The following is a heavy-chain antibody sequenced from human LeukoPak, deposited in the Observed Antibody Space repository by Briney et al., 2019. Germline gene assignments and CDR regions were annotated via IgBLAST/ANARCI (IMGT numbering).Heavy chain of an antibody. CDR2: ISSSGSTI. CDR1: GFTFSSYE. CDR3: AKGACIPIFGVISNPCNFNY. Sequence: PGGSLRLSCAASGFTFSSYEMNWVRQAPGKGLEWVSYISSSGSTIYYADSVKGRFTLSRDNSKNTLYLQMNSLRAEDTAVYYCAKGACIPIFGVISNPCNFNYWGQGTLVTVSS. J-gene: IGHJ4*02. V-gene: IGHV3-48*03. D-gene: IGHD3-3*01.